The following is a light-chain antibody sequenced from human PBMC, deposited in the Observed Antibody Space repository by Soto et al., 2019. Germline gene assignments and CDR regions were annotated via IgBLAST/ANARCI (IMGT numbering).Light chain of an antibody. CDR1: QSVSNY. V-gene: IGKV3-11*01. Sequence: EIVLTQSPATLSLSPGERATLSCRASQSVSNYLVWFQQKPGQAPRLLIYNASNRATGIPARFSGSGSGTDFTLTMRSLEPEDCAVYYCQQRSNWHLTFGQGTRLEIK. J-gene: IGKJ5*01. CDR3: QQRSNWHLT. CDR2: NAS.